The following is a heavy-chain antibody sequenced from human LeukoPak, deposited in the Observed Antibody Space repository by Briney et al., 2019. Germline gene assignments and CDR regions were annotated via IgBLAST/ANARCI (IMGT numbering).Heavy chain of an antibody. CDR1: GDSISGFY. J-gene: IGHJ4*02. D-gene: IGHD4-17*01. V-gene: IGHV4-59*12. Sequence: SETLSLTCSVSGDSISGFYWNWIRQSPEKGLEWIAVTHYSGTTNYNPSLKSRVTISIDTSRQQFFLKLSSVTAADTAVYYCARGDYGDYFDYWGQGTLVTVSS. CDR3: ARGDYGDYFDY. CDR2: THYSGTT.